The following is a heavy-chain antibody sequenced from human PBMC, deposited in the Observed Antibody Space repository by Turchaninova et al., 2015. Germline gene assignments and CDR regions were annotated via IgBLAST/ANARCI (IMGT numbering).Heavy chain of an antibody. D-gene: IGHD3-10*01. CDR3: ARHPNPNYYGSGSYPYFDY. CDR2: MYHSGST. Sequence: QVQLQESGPGRVKPSEPLSLTCAASGYSISSGYYWGWIRPPPGKGLEGNGSMYHSGSTDYNPSLKSRVTISVDTSKNQFSLKLSSMTAADTAVYYCARHPNPNYYGSGSYPYFDYWGQGTLVTVSS. V-gene: IGHV4-38-2*01. J-gene: IGHJ4*02. CDR1: GYSISSGYY.